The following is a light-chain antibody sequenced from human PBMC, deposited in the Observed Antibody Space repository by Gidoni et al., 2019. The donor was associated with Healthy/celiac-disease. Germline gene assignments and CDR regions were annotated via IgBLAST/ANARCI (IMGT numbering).Light chain of an antibody. V-gene: IGKV1-33*01. J-gene: IGKJ2*03. CDR2: DAS. Sequence: DIKMTQSPSSLSASVGDRVTITCQASQDISNYLNWYQQKPGKAPKLLIYDASNLETGVPSRFSGSGSGTDFTFSISSLQPEDIVTLYFQHYDYRFSFSFGQGTKLEIK. CDR3: QHYDYRFSFS. CDR1: QDISNY.